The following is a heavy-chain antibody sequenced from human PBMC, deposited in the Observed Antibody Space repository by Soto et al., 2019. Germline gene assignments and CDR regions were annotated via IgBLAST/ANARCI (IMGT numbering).Heavy chain of an antibody. D-gene: IGHD3-16*01. Sequence: QVQLVESGGGVVQPGRSLRLSCAASGFSFNSYTMHWVRQTPGMALEWMTVIASNGAYKYYADSVKCRFTISRDNPKNTLYLQMDRLTTEDTAVYYCVRGGGEEDSFGYWGQGTLVTVSP. V-gene: IGHV3-30-3*01. CDR2: IASNGAYK. CDR3: VRGGGEEDSFGY. J-gene: IGHJ4*02. CDR1: GFSFNSYT.